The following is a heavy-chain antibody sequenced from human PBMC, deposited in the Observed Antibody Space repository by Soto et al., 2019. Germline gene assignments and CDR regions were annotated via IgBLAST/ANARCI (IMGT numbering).Heavy chain of an antibody. V-gene: IGHV1-2*02. CDR3: ARTKDFDY. J-gene: IGHJ4*02. CDR2: IYPDSGDT. D-gene: IGHD2-8*01. Sequence: ASVKVSCKASGYTFSGYYMHWVRQAPGQGLEWMGWIYPDSGDTNYAQKFQGRVTMTRDTSITTAYMELSRLRSDDTAVYYCARTKDFDYWGQGTLVTVSS. CDR1: GYTFSGYY.